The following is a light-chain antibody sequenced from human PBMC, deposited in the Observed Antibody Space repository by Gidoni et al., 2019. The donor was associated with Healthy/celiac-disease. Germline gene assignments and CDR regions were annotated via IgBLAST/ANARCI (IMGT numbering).Light chain of an antibody. Sequence: QSALTQPASVSGSPAQSITISCTGTSSDVVGYNYVSWYQQHPGKAPKLMIYDVSNRPSGVSNRFSGSKSGNTASLTISGLQAEDEADYYCSSYTSSSTPYVVGTGTKVTVL. J-gene: IGLJ1*01. CDR1: SSDVVGYNY. CDR2: DVS. CDR3: SSYTSSSTPYV. V-gene: IGLV2-14*01.